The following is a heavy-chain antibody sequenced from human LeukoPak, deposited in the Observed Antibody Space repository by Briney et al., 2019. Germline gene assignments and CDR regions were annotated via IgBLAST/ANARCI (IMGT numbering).Heavy chain of an antibody. CDR3: QRIRSGWYFDY. CDR2: ITSSGTGT. D-gene: IGHD6-19*01. Sequence: GGSLRLSCTASGFTLSSSAMYWVRQAPGKGLEFVSVITSSGTGTDYADSVKGRFTISRDNSKNTLYLQMGSLRADDMAIYYCQRIRSGWYFDYWGQGTLVTVSS. J-gene: IGHJ4*02. CDR1: GFTLSSSA. V-gene: IGHV3-64*02.